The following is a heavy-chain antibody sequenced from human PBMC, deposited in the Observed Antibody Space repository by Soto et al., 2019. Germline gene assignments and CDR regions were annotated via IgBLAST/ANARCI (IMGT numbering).Heavy chain of an antibody. CDR1: GGSISSGGYS. V-gene: IGHV4-30-2*01. D-gene: IGHD2-21*02. Sequence: QLQLQESGSGLVKPSQTLSLTCAVSGGSISSGGYSWSWIRQPPGKGLEWIGYIYHSGSTNYNQSLKSRVTISVDRSKYQFSLKLSSVTAADTAVYYCARGRDSCGGDCLNWFDPWGQGTLVTVSS. CDR3: ARGRDSCGGDCLNWFDP. CDR2: IYHSGST. J-gene: IGHJ5*02.